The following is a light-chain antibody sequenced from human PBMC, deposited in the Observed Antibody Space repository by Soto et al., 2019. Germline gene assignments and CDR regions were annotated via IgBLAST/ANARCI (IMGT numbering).Light chain of an antibody. J-gene: IGKJ1*01. V-gene: IGKV3-20*01. CDR1: QSVTSSY. Sequence: EIVLTQSPGTLSLSPGERATLSCRASQSVTSSYLAWYQQKPGQAPRLLIYGASSRATGIPDRFSGSGSGTDFTLTVSRLEPEDFAMYYCHQYGNSPATFGQGTKVDIK. CDR2: GAS. CDR3: HQYGNSPAT.